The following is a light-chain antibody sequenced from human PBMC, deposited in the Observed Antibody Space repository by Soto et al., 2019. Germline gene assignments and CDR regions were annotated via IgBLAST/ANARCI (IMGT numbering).Light chain of an antibody. Sequence: QSALTQPASVSGSPGQSITISCTGTSSDVGGYNSVSWYQHHPGKAPKLMIREVSNRPSGVSNRFSGSKSGNTASLTISGXXXXXXADYYCSSSTSSSPVFGGGTKLTVL. V-gene: IGLV2-14*01. J-gene: IGLJ3*02. CDR2: EVS. CDR3: SSSTSSSPV. CDR1: SSDVGGYNS.